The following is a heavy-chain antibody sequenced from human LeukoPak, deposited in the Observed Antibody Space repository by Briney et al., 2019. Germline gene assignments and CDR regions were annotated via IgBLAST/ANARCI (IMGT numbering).Heavy chain of an antibody. CDR3: ATNSRDQALRYFDWLFEF. J-gene: IGHJ4*02. D-gene: IGHD3-9*01. V-gene: IGHV1-2*02. CDR1: GYTFTGYY. Sequence: GASVKVSCKASGYTFTGYYMHWVRQAPGQGLEWMGWINPNSGGTNYAQKFQGRVTMTRDTSITTAYMELSSLRSDDTAVYYCATNSRDQALRYFDWLFEFWGQGTLVTVSS. CDR2: INPNSGGT.